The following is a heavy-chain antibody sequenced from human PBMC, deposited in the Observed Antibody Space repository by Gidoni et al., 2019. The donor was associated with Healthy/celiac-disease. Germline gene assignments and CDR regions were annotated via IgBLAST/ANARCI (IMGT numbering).Heavy chain of an antibody. D-gene: IGHD3-16*02. J-gene: IGHJ3*02. CDR3: ATKYYDYIWGSYRPKDAFDI. CDR1: GFTVSSNY. CDR2: IYSGGST. V-gene: IGHV3-53*01. Sequence: EVQLVESGGGLIQPGGSLRLSCAASGFTVSSNYMSWVRQAPGKGLEWVSVIYSGGSTYYADSVKGRFTISRDNSKNTLYLQMNSLRAEDTAVYYCATKYYDYIWGSYRPKDAFDIWGQGTMVTVSS.